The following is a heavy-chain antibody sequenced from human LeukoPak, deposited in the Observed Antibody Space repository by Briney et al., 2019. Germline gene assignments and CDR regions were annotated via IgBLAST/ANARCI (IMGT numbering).Heavy chain of an antibody. CDR2: INNKHGNA. CDR1: GYTFTTYG. CDR3: ARGWFGEILCDN. J-gene: IGHJ4*02. D-gene: IGHD3-10*01. V-gene: IGHV1-18*01. Sequence: ASVKVSCKTSGYTFTTYGINWVRQAPGQGLEWMGWINNKHGNANYAQKFQGRVTMTTDTSTNTAYMELRSLRSDDTAAYYCARGWFGEILCDNWGQGTLVTVSS.